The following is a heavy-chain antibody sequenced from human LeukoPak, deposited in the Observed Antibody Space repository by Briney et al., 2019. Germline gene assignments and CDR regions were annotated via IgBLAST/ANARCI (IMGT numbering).Heavy chain of an antibody. V-gene: IGHV4-39*01. Sequence: SETLSLTCSVSGGSISTTDYYWGWIRQPPGEGLEWIGSIYCTGVTNYNPSLKSRVTISVDTSTNQFSLKLSSVTAADTAVYYCAIKYSSSWYNWFTPWGQGTLVTVSS. CDR2: IYCTGVT. CDR3: AIKYSSSWYNWFTP. CDR1: GGSISTTDYY. J-gene: IGHJ5*02. D-gene: IGHD6-13*01.